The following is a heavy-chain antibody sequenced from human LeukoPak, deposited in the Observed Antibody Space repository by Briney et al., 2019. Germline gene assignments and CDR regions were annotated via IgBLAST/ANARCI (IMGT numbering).Heavy chain of an antibody. V-gene: IGHV3-53*01. J-gene: IGHJ4*02. CDR1: GFTFDDYG. CDR2: IYSDNT. D-gene: IGHD4/OR15-4a*01. Sequence: GGSLRLSCAASGFTFDDYGLSWVRQAPGKGLEWVSFIYSDNTHYSDSVKGRFTISRDNSKNTLYLQMNSLRAEDTAVYYCARRAGAYSHPYDYWGQGTLVTVSS. CDR3: ARRAGAYSHPYDY.